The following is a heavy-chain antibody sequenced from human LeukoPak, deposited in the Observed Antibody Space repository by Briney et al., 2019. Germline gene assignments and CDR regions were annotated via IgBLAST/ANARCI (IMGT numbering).Heavy chain of an antibody. D-gene: IGHD3-22*01. CDR1: GFTFSIYA. CDR3: AKDRPNYYDSSGHYYRRNGDY. V-gene: IGHV3-23*01. CDR2: ITSSGGST. J-gene: IGHJ4*02. Sequence: GGSLRLSCAASGFTFSIYAMSWVRQAPGKGLEWVSAITSSGGSTYFAGSVKGQFTISRDNSKNTFYPQMNSLNPEDTAVYYCAKDRPNYYDSSGHYYRRNGDYWGQGTLVTVSS.